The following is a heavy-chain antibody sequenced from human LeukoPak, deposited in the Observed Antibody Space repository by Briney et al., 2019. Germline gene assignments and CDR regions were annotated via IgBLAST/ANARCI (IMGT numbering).Heavy chain of an antibody. Sequence: GGSLRLSCAASGFTLGDYGMHWVRQPPGKGLEWVSLISGDGGSTYYADSVKGRFTISRDNSKNSLYMQMNSLRTEDTALYYCAKDMVGDYYDSSGPIDYWGQGTLVTVSS. J-gene: IGHJ4*02. CDR1: GFTLGDYG. CDR2: ISGDGGST. V-gene: IGHV3-43*02. CDR3: AKDMVGDYYDSSGPIDY. D-gene: IGHD3-22*01.